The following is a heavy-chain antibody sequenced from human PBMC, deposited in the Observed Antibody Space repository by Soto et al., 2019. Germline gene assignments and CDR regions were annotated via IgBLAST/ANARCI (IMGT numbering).Heavy chain of an antibody. Sequence: SETLSLTCTFSGCSISSYYWSLIRQPPGKGLEWIGYIYYSGSTNYNPSLKSRVTISVDTSKNQFSLKLSSVTAADTAVYYCARGYQLPPFDFWGQGTLVTVSS. CDR2: IYYSGST. CDR3: ARGYQLPPFDF. V-gene: IGHV4-59*01. CDR1: GCSISSYY. J-gene: IGHJ4*02. D-gene: IGHD1-20*01.